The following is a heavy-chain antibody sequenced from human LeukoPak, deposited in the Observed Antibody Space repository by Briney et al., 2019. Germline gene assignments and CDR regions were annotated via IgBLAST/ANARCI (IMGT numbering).Heavy chain of an antibody. Sequence: SETLSLTCTVSGGSISSYYWSWIRQPPGKGLEWIGYIYYSGSPRYNPSLKSRVAISIHTSKKQFSLKSSSVTAADTAVYYCARSTSATMFGVAADYWGQGTLVTVSS. CDR1: GGSISSYY. D-gene: IGHD3-3*01. CDR3: ARSTSATMFGVAADY. V-gene: IGHV4-59*08. CDR2: IYYSGSP. J-gene: IGHJ4*02.